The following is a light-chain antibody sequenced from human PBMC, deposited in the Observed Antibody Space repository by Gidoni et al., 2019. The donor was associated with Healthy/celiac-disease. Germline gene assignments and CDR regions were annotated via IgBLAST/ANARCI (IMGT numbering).Light chain of an antibody. CDR1: SSDVGGYNY. CDR3: SSYTSSSIPYV. V-gene: IGLV2-14*01. J-gene: IGLJ1*01. Sequence: QSALTQPASVSGSPGQSITISCTGTSSDVGGYNYVSWYQPHPGKAPKLMIYEVSNRPSGVSNRFSGSKSGNTASLTISGLQAEDEADYYCSSYTSSSIPYVFGTGTKVTVL. CDR2: EVS.